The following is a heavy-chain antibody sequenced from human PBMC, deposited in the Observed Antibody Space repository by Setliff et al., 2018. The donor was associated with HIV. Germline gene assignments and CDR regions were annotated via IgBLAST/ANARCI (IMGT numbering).Heavy chain of an antibody. CDR2: IYMRGGT. J-gene: IGHJ5*02. V-gene: IGHV4-61*09. D-gene: IGHD5-18*01. CDR3: AIDHVTNIADSGYGYTRIDP. Sequence: LSLTCTVSGGSIISEISWWAWIRQPAGKGPEWLGQIYMRGGTDYNPSLEGRVTISLDTSKNQFSLKLTFVTAADTAVYYCAIDHVTNIADSGYGYTRIDPWGPGIAVTVSS. CDR1: GGSIISEISW.